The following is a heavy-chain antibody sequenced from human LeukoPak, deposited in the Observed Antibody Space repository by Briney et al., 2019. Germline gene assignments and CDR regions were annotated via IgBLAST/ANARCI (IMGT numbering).Heavy chain of an antibody. CDR1: GYTLTELS. CDR2: FDPEDGET. J-gene: IGHJ4*02. D-gene: IGHD6-13*01. V-gene: IGHV1-24*01. CDR3: ATAYPPSSSWYYFDY. Sequence: ASVKVPCKXSGYTLTELSMHWVRQAPGKGLEWMGGFDPEDGETIYAQKFQGRVTMTEDTSTDTAYMELSSLRSEDTAVYYCATAYPPSSSWYYFDYWGQGTLVTVSS.